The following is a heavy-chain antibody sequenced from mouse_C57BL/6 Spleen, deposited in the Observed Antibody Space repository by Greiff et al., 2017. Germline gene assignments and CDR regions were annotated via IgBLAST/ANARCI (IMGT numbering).Heavy chain of an antibody. CDR2: IYPGDGDT. CDR3: ARESLPPYYFDY. V-gene: IGHV1-82*01. CDR1: GYAFSSSW. J-gene: IGHJ2*01. Sequence: VQLQQSGPELVKPGASVKISCKASGYAFSSSWMNWVKQRPGKGLEWIGRIYPGDGDTNYNGKFKGKATLTADKSSSTAYMQLSSLTSEDSAVYFCARESLPPYYFDYWGQGTTLTVSS. D-gene: IGHD6-5*01.